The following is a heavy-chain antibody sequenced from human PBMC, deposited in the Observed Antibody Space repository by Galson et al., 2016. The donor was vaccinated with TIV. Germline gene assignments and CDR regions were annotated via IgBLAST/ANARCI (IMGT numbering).Heavy chain of an antibody. CDR3: ARGTGYNDNSAYNA. CDR2: IIAMFGTP. Sequence: SVKVSCKVSGGTFSSYATSWVRQAPGQGLEWMGRIIAMFGTPNYAQKFQGRVTITADELTSTAYMELSSLRSEDTAVYYCARGTGYNDNSAYNAWGQGTLVTVSS. CDR1: GGTFSSYA. V-gene: IGHV1-69*13. D-gene: IGHD3-22*01. J-gene: IGHJ5*02.